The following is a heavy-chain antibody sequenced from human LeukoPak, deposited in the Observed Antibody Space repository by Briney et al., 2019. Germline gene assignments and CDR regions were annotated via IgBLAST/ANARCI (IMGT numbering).Heavy chain of an antibody. J-gene: IGHJ4*02. Sequence: GGSLRLSCAASGFTFSSYAMHWVRQAPGKGLEWVAVISYDGSNKYYADSVKGRFTISRDISKKTVYLEMNSLRGEDTAVYFCARDIPDNSYEYWGQGTLVTVSS. D-gene: IGHD1-14*01. V-gene: IGHV3-30-3*01. CDR2: ISYDGSNK. CDR1: GFTFSSYA. CDR3: ARDIPDNSYEY.